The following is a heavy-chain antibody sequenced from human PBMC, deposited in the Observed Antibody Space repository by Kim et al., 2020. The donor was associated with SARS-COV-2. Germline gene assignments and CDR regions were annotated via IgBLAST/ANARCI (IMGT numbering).Heavy chain of an antibody. CDR3: ARLTSLYYGSGRGAFDI. Sequence: KSRVTISLATSKNQFSLQLSSVTAADTAVYYCARLTSLYYGSGRGAFDIWGQGTMVTVSS. D-gene: IGHD3-10*01. J-gene: IGHJ3*02. V-gene: IGHV4-39*07.